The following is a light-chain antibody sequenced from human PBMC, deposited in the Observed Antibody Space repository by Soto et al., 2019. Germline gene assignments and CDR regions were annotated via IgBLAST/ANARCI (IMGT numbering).Light chain of an antibody. V-gene: IGLV2-11*01. J-gene: IGLJ1*01. CDR1: SSDVGGYNY. CDR2: DVS. Sequence: QSALTQPRSVSGSPGQSVTISCTGTSSDVGGYNYVSWYQQHPGKAPKLMIYDVSTRPSGLPDRFSGSKSGNTASLTISGLQAEDEDDYYCCSYAGSYAYVFGTVTKLTVL. CDR3: CSYAGSYAYV.